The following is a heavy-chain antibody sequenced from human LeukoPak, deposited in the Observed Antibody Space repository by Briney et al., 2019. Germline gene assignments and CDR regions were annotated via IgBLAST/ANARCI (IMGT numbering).Heavy chain of an antibody. CDR1: GYTFTSYG. J-gene: IGHJ4*02. CDR3: AREFGLGELLFKPRLYYFDY. V-gene: IGHV1-18*01. Sequence: GASVKVSCKASGYTFTSYGISWVRQAPGQGLEWMGWISAYNGNTNYAQKLQGRVTMTTDTSTSTAYMELRSLRSDDTAVYYCAREFGLGELLFKPRLYYFDYWGQGTLVTVSS. D-gene: IGHD3-10*01. CDR2: ISAYNGNT.